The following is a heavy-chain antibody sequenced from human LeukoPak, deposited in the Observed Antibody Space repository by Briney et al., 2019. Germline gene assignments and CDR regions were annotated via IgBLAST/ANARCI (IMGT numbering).Heavy chain of an antibody. CDR3: ARGWLAETTVVTPYNY. CDR1: GGTFRSNA. D-gene: IGHD4-23*01. V-gene: IGHV1-69*01. Sequence: SVKVSCKASGGTFRSNAISWVRRAPGQGLEWMGGITPIFGTANYAQKFQGRVTITAVESMSTAYMELSSLRSEDTAVYYCARGWLAETTVVTPYNYWGQGTLVTVSS. CDR2: ITPIFGTA. J-gene: IGHJ4*02.